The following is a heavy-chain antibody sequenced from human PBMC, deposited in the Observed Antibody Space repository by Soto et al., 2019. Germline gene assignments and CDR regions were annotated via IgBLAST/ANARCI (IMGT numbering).Heavy chain of an antibody. V-gene: IGHV3-30-3*01. D-gene: IGHD2-15*01. CDR1: LFTFNIYA. J-gene: IGHJ4*02. Sequence: SLRLSFASSLFTFNIYAMNWFRQSPVKGLDWVAVISYEGSNKYYADSVRGRFTISRDNSKNTLHLQMNSLRAEDTAVYYCAKDFGYCSGITCYSGGYFDYWGPGILVTVSS. CDR3: AKDFGYCSGITCYSGGYFDY. CDR2: ISYEGSNK.